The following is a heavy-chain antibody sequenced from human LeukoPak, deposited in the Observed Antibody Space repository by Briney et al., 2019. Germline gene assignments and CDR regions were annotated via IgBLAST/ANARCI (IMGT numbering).Heavy chain of an antibody. CDR3: ARGGITGADPDAFDI. CDR1: GGSISSSSYY. D-gene: IGHD1-20*01. J-gene: IGHJ3*02. CDR2: IYYSGST. V-gene: IGHV4-39*07. Sequence: SETLSLTCTVSGGSISSSSYYWGWIRQPPGKGLEWIGSIYYSGSTYYNPSLKSRVTISVDTSKNQFSLKLSSVTAADTAVYYCARGGITGADPDAFDIWGQGTMVTVSS.